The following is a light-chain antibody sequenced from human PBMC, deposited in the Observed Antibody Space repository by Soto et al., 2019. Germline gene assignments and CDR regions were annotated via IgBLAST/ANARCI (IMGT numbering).Light chain of an antibody. J-gene: IGKJ1*01. Sequence: EIALTQSPGTLSLSPGERATLSCRASQSVSSTYLAWYQQKPGQAPRLLIYVASSRATGIPDRFSGSGSGTDFTLTISRLEPDDFAVYYCQEYGSSRTFGQGTKVEIK. CDR3: QEYGSSRT. CDR2: VAS. CDR1: QSVSSTY. V-gene: IGKV3-20*01.